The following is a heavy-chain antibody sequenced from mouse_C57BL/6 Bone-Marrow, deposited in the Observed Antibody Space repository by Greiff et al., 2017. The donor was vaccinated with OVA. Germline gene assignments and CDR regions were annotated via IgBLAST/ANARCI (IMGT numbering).Heavy chain of an antibody. J-gene: IGHJ3*01. CDR1: GYTFTSYW. CDR2: INPSNGGT. D-gene: IGHD2-2*01. V-gene: IGHV1-53*01. Sequence: QVQLQQSGTELVKPGASVKLSCKASGYTFTSYWMHWVKQRPGQGLEWIGNINPSNGGTNYNEKFKSKATLTVDKSSSTAYMQLSSLTSEDSAVYYCAREDGYDGGAWFAYWGQGTLVTVSA. CDR3: AREDGYDGGAWFAY.